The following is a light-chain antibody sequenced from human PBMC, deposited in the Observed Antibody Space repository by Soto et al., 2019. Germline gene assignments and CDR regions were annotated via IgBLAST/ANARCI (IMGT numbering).Light chain of an antibody. J-gene: IGLJ1*01. CDR2: EVN. Sequence: QSVLTQPPSASGSPGQSVAISCTGTSSDVGGYNYVSWYQQHPGKAPKLMIYEVNKRPSGVPDRFSGSKSGNTASLTVSGLTAEDEADSYCSSYAGSSNVFGTGTKVTV. CDR1: SSDVGGYNY. CDR3: SSYAGSSNV. V-gene: IGLV2-8*01.